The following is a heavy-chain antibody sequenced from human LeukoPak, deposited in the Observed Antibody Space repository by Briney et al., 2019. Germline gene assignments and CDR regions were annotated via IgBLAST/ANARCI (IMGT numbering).Heavy chain of an antibody. CDR2: ISYDGSNK. Sequence: GGSLRLSCAASGFTFSSYGMHWVRQAPGKGLEWVAVISYDGSNKYYADSAKGRFTISRDNSKNTLYLQMNSLRAEDTAVYYCAKVRRGYCSGGSCYSWFDPWGQGTLVTVSS. D-gene: IGHD2-15*01. V-gene: IGHV3-30*18. J-gene: IGHJ5*02. CDR1: GFTFSSYG. CDR3: AKVRRGYCSGGSCYSWFDP.